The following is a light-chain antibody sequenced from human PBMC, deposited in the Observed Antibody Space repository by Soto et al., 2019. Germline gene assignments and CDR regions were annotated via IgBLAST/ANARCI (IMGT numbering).Light chain of an antibody. V-gene: IGLV2-14*01. J-gene: IGLJ1*01. CDR1: INDVGGYDY. Sequence: QSALTQPASVSGSPGQSITISCTGTINDVGGYDYVSWYQQHPGKAPKVMIYDVSNRPSGVSNRFSGSKSGNTASLTISGLQDEDEADYYCCSYTTSSTYVFGTGTKVTVL. CDR3: CSYTTSSTYV. CDR2: DVS.